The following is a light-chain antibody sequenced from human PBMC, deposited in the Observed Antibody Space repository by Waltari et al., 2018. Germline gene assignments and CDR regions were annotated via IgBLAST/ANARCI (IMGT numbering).Light chain of an antibody. CDR2: EVS. CDR1: SSDVGRFNL. J-gene: IGLJ1*01. V-gene: IGLV2-23*02. CDR3: CSCAGIGSLTYV. Sequence: QSALAQPASVSGSPGQSITISCTGTSSDVGRFNLVAWYQQYPGKAPKVVIYEVSKRPSGVSNRFSGSKSGNTASLTISGLQAEDEADYYCCSCAGIGSLTYVCGNGTRVTV.